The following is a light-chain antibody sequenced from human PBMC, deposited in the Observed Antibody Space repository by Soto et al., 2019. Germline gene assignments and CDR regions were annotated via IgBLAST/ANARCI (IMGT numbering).Light chain of an antibody. J-gene: IGLJ1*01. CDR1: SSDVGGYNY. CDR3: NSYTSSITYV. Sequence: QSALTQPASVSGSPGQSITISCTGTSSDVGGYNYVSWYQQHPGKAPKLMIYDVINRPSGVSNRFSGSKSGNTASLTNSGLQAEDEADYYCNSYTSSITYVFGTGTKLTVL. CDR2: DVI. V-gene: IGLV2-14*01.